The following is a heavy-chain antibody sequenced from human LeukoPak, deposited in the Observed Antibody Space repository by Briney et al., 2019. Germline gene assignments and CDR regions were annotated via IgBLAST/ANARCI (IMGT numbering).Heavy chain of an antibody. J-gene: IGHJ4*02. CDR3: ARTSSVTPTPSSDS. CDR2: ISSSSSYI. CDR1: GFTFSSYS. V-gene: IGHV3-21*01. D-gene: IGHD4-17*01. Sequence: PGGSLRLSCAASGFTFSSYSMNWVRQAPGKGLEWVSSISSSSSYIYYPDSVKGRFTISRDNAKNSLYLQMNSLRAEDTAVYYCARTSSVTPTPSSDSWGQGTLVTVSS.